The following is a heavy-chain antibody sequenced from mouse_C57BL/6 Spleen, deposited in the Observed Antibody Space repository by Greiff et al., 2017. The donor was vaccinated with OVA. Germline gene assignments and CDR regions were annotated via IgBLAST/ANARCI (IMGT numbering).Heavy chain of an antibody. J-gene: IGHJ2*01. CDR3: ARKAIWGTVRDY. D-gene: IGHD1-1*01. Sequence: EVKLVESGAELVKPGASVKLSCTASGFNIKDYYMHWVKQRTEQGLEWIGRIAPEDGETKYAPKFQGKATITADTSSNTAYLQLSSLTSEDTAVYYCARKAIWGTVRDYWGQGTTLTVSS. CDR1: GFNIKDYY. V-gene: IGHV14-2*01. CDR2: IAPEDGET.